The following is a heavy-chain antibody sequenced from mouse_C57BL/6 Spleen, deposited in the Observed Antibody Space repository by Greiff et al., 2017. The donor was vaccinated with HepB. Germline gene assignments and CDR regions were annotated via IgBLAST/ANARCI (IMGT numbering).Heavy chain of an antibody. CDR2: IYPGSGST. CDR3: TRQNYSIQFAY. Sequence: QVQLQQPGAELVKPGASVKMSCKASGYTFTSYWITWVKQRPGQGLEWIGDIYPGSGSTNYNEKFKSKATLTVDTSSSTAYMQLSSLTSEYSALYYCTRQNYSIQFAYSCQSTLFTLSA. J-gene: IGHJ3*01. CDR1: GYTFTSYW. D-gene: IGHD1-1*01. V-gene: IGHV1-55*01.